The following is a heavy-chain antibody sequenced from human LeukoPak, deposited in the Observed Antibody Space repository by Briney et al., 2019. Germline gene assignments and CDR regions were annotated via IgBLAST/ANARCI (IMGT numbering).Heavy chain of an antibody. Sequence: GRSLRLSCAASGFTFSSYAMHWVRQAPGKGLEWVAVISYDGSNKYYLDSVKGRFTISRDNSKNTLYLQMNSLRAEDTAVYYCARDSQARYFEGGAFDIWGQGTMVTVSS. D-gene: IGHD3-9*01. V-gene: IGHV3-30*04. CDR3: ARDSQARYFEGGAFDI. CDR2: ISYDGSNK. CDR1: GFTFSSYA. J-gene: IGHJ3*02.